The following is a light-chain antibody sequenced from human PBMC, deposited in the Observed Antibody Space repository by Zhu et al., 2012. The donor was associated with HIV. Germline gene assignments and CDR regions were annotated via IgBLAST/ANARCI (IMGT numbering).Light chain of an antibody. CDR2: GAS. CDR1: QRVTNDY. CDR3: HQYLSSPET. Sequence: EIVLTQSPGTLSLSPGDRATLSCRASQRVTNDYLAWYQQKPGQAPRLLIYGASSRATGIPDRFSGSGSGTDFILTISRVEPEDFAVYYCHQYLSSPETFGQGTKVEIK. V-gene: IGKV3-20*01. J-gene: IGKJ1*01.